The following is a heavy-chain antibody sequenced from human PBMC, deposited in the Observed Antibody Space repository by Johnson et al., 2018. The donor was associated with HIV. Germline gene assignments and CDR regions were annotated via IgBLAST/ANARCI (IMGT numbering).Heavy chain of an antibody. Sequence: QVQLVESGGGVVQPGGSLRLSCAASGFTFSSYAMHWVRQAPGKGLEWVAVISYDGSNKYYADSVKGRFTISRDNSKNTLYLQMNSLKTEDTAVYYCALSYSLDAFDIWGQGTMVTVSS. V-gene: IGHV3-30-3*02. J-gene: IGHJ3*02. D-gene: IGHD2-21*01. CDR2: ISYDGSNK. CDR3: ALSYSLDAFDI. CDR1: GFTFSSYA.